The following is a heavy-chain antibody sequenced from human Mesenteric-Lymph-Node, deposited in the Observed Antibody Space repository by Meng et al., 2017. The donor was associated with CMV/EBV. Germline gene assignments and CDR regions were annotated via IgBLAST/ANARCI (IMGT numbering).Heavy chain of an antibody. CDR2: IKQDGTDK. D-gene: IGHD2-15*01. CDR1: GFTFSRYW. Sequence: GESLKISCAASGFTFSRYWMTWVRQAPGKGLEWVANIKQDGTDKFYVDSVKGRFTISRDNAKNSLYLQMHSLRVEDTGIYYCARRYWSGANCYGHYYYYGMDVWGQGTTVTVSS. J-gene: IGHJ6*02. V-gene: IGHV3-7*03. CDR3: ARRYWSGANCYGHYYYYGMDV.